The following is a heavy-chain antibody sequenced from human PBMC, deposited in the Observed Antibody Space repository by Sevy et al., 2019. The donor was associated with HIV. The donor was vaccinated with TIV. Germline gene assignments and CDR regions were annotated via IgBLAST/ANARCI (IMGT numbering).Heavy chain of an antibody. CDR1: GFTFSIYS. J-gene: IGHJ6*02. Sequence: GESLRLSCAASGFTFSIYSMNWVRQAPGKGLEWVSSISSSSTYKYYADSVKGRFTISRDNAKNSLYLQMNSLRAEDMAVYYCARDQKGEYSGYDVSGYYGMDVWGQGITVTVSS. V-gene: IGHV3-21*01. CDR3: ARDQKGEYSGYDVSGYYGMDV. CDR2: ISSSSTYK. D-gene: IGHD5-12*01.